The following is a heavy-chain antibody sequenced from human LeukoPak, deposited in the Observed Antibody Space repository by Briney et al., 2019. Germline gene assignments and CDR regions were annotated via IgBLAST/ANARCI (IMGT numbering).Heavy chain of an antibody. D-gene: IGHD5/OR15-5a*01. J-gene: IGHJ4*02. CDR3: AREASVADY. CDR1: GYTFTSYY. CDR2: INPSGGST. Sequence: ASVKVSCKASGYTFTSYYMHWVRQAPGQGLEWMGIINPSGGSTSYAQKFQGRVTMTTDTSTSTAYMELRSLRSDDTAVYYCAREASVADYWGQGTLVTVSS. V-gene: IGHV1-46*01.